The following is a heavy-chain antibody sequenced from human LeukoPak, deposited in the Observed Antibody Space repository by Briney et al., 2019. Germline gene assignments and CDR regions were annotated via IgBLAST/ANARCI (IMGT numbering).Heavy chain of an antibody. CDR3: ARDGSGYCSGGSCYHWFDP. CDR2: IYYSGST. CDR1: GGSISSYC. D-gene: IGHD2-15*01. Sequence: SETLSLTCTVSGGSISSYCWSWIRQPPGKGLEWIGYIYYSGSTNYNPSLKSRVTISVDTSKKQFSLKLSSVTAVDTAVYYCARDGSGYCSGGSCYHWFDPWGQGTLVTVSS. J-gene: IGHJ5*02. V-gene: IGHV4-59*01.